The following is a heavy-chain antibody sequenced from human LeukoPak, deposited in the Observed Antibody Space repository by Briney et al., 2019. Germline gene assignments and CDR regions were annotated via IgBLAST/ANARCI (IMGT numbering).Heavy chain of an antibody. D-gene: IGHD3-9*01. J-gene: IGHJ4*02. CDR3: ARDPESYYDILTGYYNPVFDY. Sequence: GGSLRLSCAASGFTFSSYSMNWVRQAPGKGLEWVSSISSSSSYIYYADSVKGRFTISRDNAKNSLYLQMNSLRAEDTAVYYCARDPESYYDILTGYYNPVFDYWGQETLVTVSS. CDR2: ISSSSSYI. V-gene: IGHV3-21*01. CDR1: GFTFSSYS.